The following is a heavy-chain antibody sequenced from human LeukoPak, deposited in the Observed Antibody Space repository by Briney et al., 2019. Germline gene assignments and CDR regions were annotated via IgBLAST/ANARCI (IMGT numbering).Heavy chain of an antibody. Sequence: PGGCLRLSCAASGFTFSSYGMHWVRQAPGKGLEWVAVISYDGSNKYYADSVKGRFTISRDNSKNTLYLQMNSLRAEDTAVYYCARDYAGAVSTRGAFDIWGQGTMVTVSS. J-gene: IGHJ3*02. D-gene: IGHD3-16*01. CDR1: GFTFSSYG. CDR2: ISYDGSNK. CDR3: ARDYAGAVSTRGAFDI. V-gene: IGHV3-30*03.